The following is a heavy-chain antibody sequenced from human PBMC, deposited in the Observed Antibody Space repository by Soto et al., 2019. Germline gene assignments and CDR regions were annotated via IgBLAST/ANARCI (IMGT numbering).Heavy chain of an antibody. D-gene: IGHD3-3*01. CDR2: IYYSGST. Sequence: QLQLQESGPGLVKPSETLSLTCTVSGGSISSSSYYWGWIRQPPGKGLEWIGSIYYSGSTYYNPSLKRRVTISVDTSKNQFSLKLSSVTAADTAVYYCARHAYYDFWSGYYEWWFAPWGQGTLVTVSS. CDR3: ARHAYYDFWSGYYEWWFAP. CDR1: GGSISSSSYY. J-gene: IGHJ5*02. V-gene: IGHV4-39*01.